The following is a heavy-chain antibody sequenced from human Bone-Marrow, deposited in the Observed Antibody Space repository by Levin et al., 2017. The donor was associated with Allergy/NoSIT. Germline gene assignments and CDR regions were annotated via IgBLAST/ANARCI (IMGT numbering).Heavy chain of an antibody. V-gene: IGHV4-4*02. J-gene: IGHJ4*02. CDR2: IYHSGST. D-gene: IGHD3-3*01. Sequence: SETLSLTCAVSGGSISSNNWWSWVRQPPGKGLEWIGEIYHSGSTNYNPSLKSRVTISVDKPKTPFSLKLNSVTAADTAVYYCERGNSVSEWSYHFDYWGQGMLVTVSS. CDR3: ERGNSVSEWSYHFDY. CDR1: GGSISSNNW.